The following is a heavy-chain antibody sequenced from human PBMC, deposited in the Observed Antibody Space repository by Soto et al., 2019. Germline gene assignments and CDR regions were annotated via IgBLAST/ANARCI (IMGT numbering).Heavy chain of an antibody. D-gene: IGHD5-18*01. J-gene: IGHJ4*02. CDR1: GFTFSNSG. CDR2: IWFDGTNK. V-gene: IGHV3-33*01. Sequence: GGSLRLSCAASGFTFSNSGMHWVRQAPGKGLEWVAVIWFDGTNKYYPDSVKGRFTISRDNSKNTLYLQMNSLRAEDTAVYYCARDQSSGYTYGYCDYWGQGTLVTVSS. CDR3: ARDQSSGYTYGYCDY.